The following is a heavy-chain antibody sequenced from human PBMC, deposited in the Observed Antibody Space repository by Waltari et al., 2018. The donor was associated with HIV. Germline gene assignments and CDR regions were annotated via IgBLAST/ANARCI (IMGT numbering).Heavy chain of an antibody. J-gene: IGHJ4*02. D-gene: IGHD3-10*01. V-gene: IGHV3-33*01. CDR1: GFTFSTYG. Sequence: QVQLVESGGGVVKPGRSLRLSCAASGFTFSTYGMHWVRQAPGKGLEWVAGIWYDGSNKYYADSVKGRLTISRDNSKNTVYLQINRLRAEDTAVYYCAREGHYYGSGRFGGDYWGQGTLVTVSS. CDR2: IWYDGSNK. CDR3: AREGHYYGSGRFGGDY.